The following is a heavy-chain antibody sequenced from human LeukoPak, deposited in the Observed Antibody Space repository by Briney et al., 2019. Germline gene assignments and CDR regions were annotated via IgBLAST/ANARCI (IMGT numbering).Heavy chain of an antibody. CDR2: IYYSGST. V-gene: IGHV4-31*03. CDR1: GGSINSGGYY. J-gene: IGHJ5*02. D-gene: IGHD2-8*01. Sequence: SETLSLTCTVSGGSINSGGYYWSWIRQHPGKGLEWIGYIYYSGSTYYNPSLKSRVTISVDTSKNQFSLKLSSVTAADTAVYYCARGRRRGPMVDWFDPWGQGTLVTVSS. CDR3: ARGRRRGPMVDWFDP.